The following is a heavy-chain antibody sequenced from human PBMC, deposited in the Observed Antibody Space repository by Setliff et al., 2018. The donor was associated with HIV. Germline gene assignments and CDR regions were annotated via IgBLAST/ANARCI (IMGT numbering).Heavy chain of an antibody. J-gene: IGHJ6*03. CDR3: ARGPPAEDYYYYMDV. CDR1: GGSFSGYS. V-gene: IGHV4-34*01. CDR2: INHSGST. Sequence: SETLSLTCAVYGGSFSGYSWGWIRQPPGKVLEWIGEINHSGSTNYNPSLKSRVTISVDTSKRQFSLNLTSVTAADTAVYYCARGPPAEDYYYYMDVWAKGTTVTVSS.